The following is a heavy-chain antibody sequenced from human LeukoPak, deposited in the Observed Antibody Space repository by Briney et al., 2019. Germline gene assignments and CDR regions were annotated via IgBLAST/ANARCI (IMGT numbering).Heavy chain of an antibody. CDR1: GYSISSGYY. CDR2: IYHSGST. Sequence: PSETLSLTCAVSGYSISSGYYWGWIRQPPGKGLEWIGSIYHSGSTYYNPSLKSRVTISVDTSKNQFSLKLSSVTAANTAVYHCARGLGYYDSSGYYWGQGTLVTVSS. J-gene: IGHJ4*02. V-gene: IGHV4-38-2*01. D-gene: IGHD3-22*01. CDR3: ARGLGYYDSSGYY.